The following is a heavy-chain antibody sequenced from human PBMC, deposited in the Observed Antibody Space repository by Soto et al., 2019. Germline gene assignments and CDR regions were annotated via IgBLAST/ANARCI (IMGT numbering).Heavy chain of an antibody. D-gene: IGHD6-19*01. CDR1: GYSFTSYW. V-gene: IGHV5-10-1*01. CDR2: IDPSDSYT. J-gene: IGHJ6*02. Sequence: GESLKISCKGSGYSFTSYWISWVRQMPGKGLERMGRIDPSDSYTNYSPSFQGHVTISADKSISTAYLQWSSLKASDTAMYYCARPPVAGTAGYYYGMDVWGQGTTVTVSS. CDR3: ARPPVAGTAGYYYGMDV.